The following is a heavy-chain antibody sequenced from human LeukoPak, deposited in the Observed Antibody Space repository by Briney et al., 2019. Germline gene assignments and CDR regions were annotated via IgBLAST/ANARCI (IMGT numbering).Heavy chain of an antibody. CDR2: ISAYNGNT. V-gene: IGHV1-18*01. CDR3: ARSRSPIAARPFGY. CDR1: GYTFTTYD. D-gene: IGHD6-6*01. Sequence: ASVKVSCKASGYTFTTYDISWVRQAPGQGLEWMGWISAYNGNTNYAQKLQGRVTMTTDTSTSTAYMELRSLRSDDTAVYYCARSRSPIAARPFGYWGQGTLVTVSS. J-gene: IGHJ4*02.